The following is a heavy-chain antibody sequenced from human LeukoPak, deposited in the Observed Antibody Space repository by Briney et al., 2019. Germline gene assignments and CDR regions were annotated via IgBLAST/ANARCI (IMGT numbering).Heavy chain of an antibody. D-gene: IGHD6-13*01. V-gene: IGHV5-51*01. J-gene: IGHJ4*02. CDR3: ARQGSSSWYNAY. CDR1: GYSFSSYW. Sequence: GESLKISXKGSGYSFSSYWIAWVRQMPGKGLEWMGIIYPGDSDTRYSPSFQGQVTISADKSISTAYLQWSSLKASDTAIYYCARQGSSSWYNAYWGQGTLVTVSS. CDR2: IYPGDSDT.